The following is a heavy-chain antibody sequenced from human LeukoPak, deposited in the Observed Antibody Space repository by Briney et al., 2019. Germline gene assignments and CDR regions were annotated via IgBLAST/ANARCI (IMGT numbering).Heavy chain of an antibody. J-gene: IGHJ4*02. D-gene: IGHD2-15*01. CDR2: INHSGST. CDR3: ARANCSGGSYYSGLFDY. Sequence: PSETLSLTCAVYGGSFSGYYWSWIRQPPGKGLEWIGEINHSGSTNYNPSLKSRVTISVDTSKNQFSLKLSSVTAADTAVYYCARANCSGGSYYSGLFDYWGQGTLVTVSS. V-gene: IGHV4-34*01. CDR1: GGSFSGYY.